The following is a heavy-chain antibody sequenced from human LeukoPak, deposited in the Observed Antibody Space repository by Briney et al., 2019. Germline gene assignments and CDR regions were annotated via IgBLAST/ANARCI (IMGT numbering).Heavy chain of an antibody. D-gene: IGHD6-13*01. V-gene: IGHV3-30-3*01. CDR2: ISYDGSNK. CDR3: ASGYSSSWYNGRDY. Sequence: GGSLRLSCAASGFTFSSYAMHWVRQAPGKGLEWVAVISYDGSNKYYADSVKGRFTISRDNSKNTLYLQMNSLRAEDTAVYYCASGYSSSWYNGRDYWGQGTLVTVSS. CDR1: GFTFSSYA. J-gene: IGHJ4*02.